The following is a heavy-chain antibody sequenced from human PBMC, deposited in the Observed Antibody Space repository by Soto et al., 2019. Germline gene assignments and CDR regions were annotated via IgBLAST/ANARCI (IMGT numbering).Heavy chain of an antibody. D-gene: IGHD2-15*01. Sequence: ASVKVSCKASGYTFTSYGISWVRQAPGQGLEWMGWISAYNGNTNYAQKLQGRVTMTTDTSTSTAHMELRSLRSDDTAVYYCARDYCSGGSCYSDFQHWGQGTLVTVSS. CDR1: GYTFTSYG. J-gene: IGHJ1*01. CDR2: ISAYNGNT. V-gene: IGHV1-18*01. CDR3: ARDYCSGGSCYSDFQH.